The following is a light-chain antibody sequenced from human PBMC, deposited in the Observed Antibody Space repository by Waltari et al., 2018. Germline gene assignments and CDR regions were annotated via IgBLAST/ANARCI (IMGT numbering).Light chain of an antibody. CDR1: LSILYTSNDKKY. CDR2: WAS. V-gene: IGKV4-1*01. Sequence: DIVMTQSADSLAVSLGERATIKCKSSLSILYTSNDKKYLAWYQQKPGQPPKVLIYWASTRETGLLDRFSGSGSGIDFTLTISHLQAEDVAVYYCHQYYRCRTFGQGTKVEIQ. CDR3: HQYYRCRT. J-gene: IGKJ1*01.